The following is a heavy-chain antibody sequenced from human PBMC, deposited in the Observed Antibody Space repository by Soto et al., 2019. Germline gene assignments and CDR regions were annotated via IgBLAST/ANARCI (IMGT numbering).Heavy chain of an antibody. CDR2: ITPLFGTA. Sequence: QVQLVQSGAEVKKSGSSVKVSCKASGGTFSSYSITWVRQAPGQGLEWMGGITPLFGTANYAQKFHGRVTITADESKSKAYMQVSSLRSEDTAVYYCGREAYGEYGKPFDYRGQGTLGTVSS. V-gene: IGHV1-69*01. CDR3: GREAYGEYGKPFDY. J-gene: IGHJ4*02. D-gene: IGHD4-17*01. CDR1: GGTFSSYS.